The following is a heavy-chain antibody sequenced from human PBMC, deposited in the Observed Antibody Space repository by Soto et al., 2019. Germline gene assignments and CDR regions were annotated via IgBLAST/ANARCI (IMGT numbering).Heavy chain of an antibody. CDR2: ITSRGDGI. J-gene: IGHJ4*02. V-gene: IGHV3-23*01. CDR3: AKDIDYYDSSGYDY. CDR1: GFSFSRYV. Sequence: EVQILESGGGLVQPGGSLRLSCAASGFSFSRYVMSWVRQAPGKGLEWVSGITSRGDGIYYADSVQGRFTISRDNSKNTLYLQMNSLRAEDTAVYYCAKDIDYYDSSGYDYWGQGTLDTVSS. D-gene: IGHD3-22*01.